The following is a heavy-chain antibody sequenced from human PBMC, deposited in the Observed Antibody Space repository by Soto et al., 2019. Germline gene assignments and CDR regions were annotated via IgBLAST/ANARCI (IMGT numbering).Heavy chain of an antibody. J-gene: IGHJ4*02. V-gene: IGHV3-48*03. CDR1: GFTFSSYE. CDR2: ISSSGSTI. Sequence: GGSLRLSYAASGFTFSSYEMNWVRQAPGKGLEWVSYISSSGSTIYYADSVKGRFTISRDNAKNSLYLQMNSLRAEDTAVYYCARAGRQYYYDSSGYYSWGQGTLVTVSS. D-gene: IGHD3-22*01. CDR3: ARAGRQYYYDSSGYYS.